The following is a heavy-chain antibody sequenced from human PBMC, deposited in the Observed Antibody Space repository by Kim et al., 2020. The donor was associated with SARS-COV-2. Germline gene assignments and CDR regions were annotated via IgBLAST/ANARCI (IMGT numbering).Heavy chain of an antibody. CDR2: ISWNSGSI. V-gene: IGHV3-9*01. CDR3: AKGGTMVRGVTPDDWFDP. J-gene: IGHJ5*02. Sequence: GGSLRLSCAASGFTFDDYAMHWVRQAPGKGLEWVSGISWNSGSIGYADSVKGRFTISRDNAKNSLYLQMNSLRAEDTALYYCAKGGTMVRGVTPDDWFDPWGQGTLVTVSS. CDR1: GFTFDDYA. D-gene: IGHD3-10*01.